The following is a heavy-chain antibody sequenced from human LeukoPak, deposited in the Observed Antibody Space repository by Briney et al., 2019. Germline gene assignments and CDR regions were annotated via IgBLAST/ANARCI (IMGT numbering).Heavy chain of an antibody. CDR2: INRSGST. CDR1: GGSFSGYY. CDR3: ARGGRWLQLRGWFDP. J-gene: IGHJ5*02. Sequence: SETLSLTCAVYGGSFSGYYWSWIRQPPGKGLEWIGEINRSGSTNYNPSLKSRVTISVDTSKNQFSLKLSSVTAADTAVYYCARGGRWLQLRGWFDPWGQGTLVTVSS. V-gene: IGHV4-34*01. D-gene: IGHD5-24*01.